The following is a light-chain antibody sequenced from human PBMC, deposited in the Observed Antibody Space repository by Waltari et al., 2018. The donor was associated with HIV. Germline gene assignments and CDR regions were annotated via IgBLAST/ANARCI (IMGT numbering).Light chain of an antibody. CDR3: QQYYTLRST. CDR1: RTVLYNRNY. CDR2: GAS. V-gene: IGKV4-1*01. J-gene: IGKJ4*01. Sequence: DIVMTQSPDSLAVSMGARATVTRTSTRTVLYNRNYLAWYQQKPGQAPKVLIYGASTRAFGVPDRFSGSGSGTDFSLTISRVQADDVAIYYCQQYYTLRSTFGGGTKIEI.